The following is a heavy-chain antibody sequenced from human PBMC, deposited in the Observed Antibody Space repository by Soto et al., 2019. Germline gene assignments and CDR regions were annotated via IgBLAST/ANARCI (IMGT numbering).Heavy chain of an antibody. V-gene: IGHV3-9*01. CDR3: AKDVTVTTRGYFDY. J-gene: IGHJ4*02. D-gene: IGHD4-4*01. CDR1: GFTFDAYA. Sequence: GGSLRLSCAASGFTFDAYAMHWVRQAPGKGLEWVSGISWNSGSIGYADSVKGRFTISRDNAKNSLYLQMNSLRAEDTSLYDCAKDVTVTTRGYFDYWGQGTLVTVSS. CDR2: ISWNSGSI.